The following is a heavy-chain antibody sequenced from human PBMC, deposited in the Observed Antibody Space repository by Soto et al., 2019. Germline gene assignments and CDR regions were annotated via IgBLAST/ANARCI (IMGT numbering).Heavy chain of an antibody. V-gene: IGHV1-69*13. Sequence: GASVKVSCKASGGTFSSYAISWVRQAPGQGLEWMGGITPIFGTANYAQKFQGRVTITADESTSTAYMELSSLRSEDTAVYYCARVYYYDSSGYYSPLYYYYYGMDVWGQGTTVTVSS. D-gene: IGHD3-22*01. J-gene: IGHJ6*02. CDR2: ITPIFGTA. CDR1: GGTFSSYA. CDR3: ARVYYYDSSGYYSPLYYYYYGMDV.